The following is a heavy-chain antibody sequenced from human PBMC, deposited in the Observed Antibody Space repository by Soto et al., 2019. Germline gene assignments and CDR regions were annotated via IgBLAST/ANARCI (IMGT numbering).Heavy chain of an antibody. D-gene: IGHD2-15*01. V-gene: IGHV4-30-4*01. CDR1: GDSISTVDYF. CDR3: ARGRYCITGRCFPNSLDS. CDR2: IYKSTTT. J-gene: IGHJ5*01. Sequence: PSETLSLTCSVSGDSISTVDYFWAWIRQPPGQALEYIGYIYKSTTTYYNPSFESRVAISLDTSKSQFSLTVTYVTAADTAVYFCARGRYCITGRCFPNSLDSCGQGTLVTVYS.